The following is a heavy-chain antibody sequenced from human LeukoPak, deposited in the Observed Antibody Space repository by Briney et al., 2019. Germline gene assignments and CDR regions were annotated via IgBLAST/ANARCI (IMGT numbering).Heavy chain of an antibody. CDR1: GFTFSSYS. CDR3: ARAMGYCGGDCYLAF. CDR2: ISSSSSYI. Sequence: GGSLRLSCAASGFTFSSYSMNWVRQAPGKGLEWVSSISSSSSYIYYADSVKGRFTISRDNAKNSLYLQMNSLRAEDTAVYYCARAMGYCGGDCYLAFWGQGTLVTASS. V-gene: IGHV3-21*01. J-gene: IGHJ4*02. D-gene: IGHD2-21*02.